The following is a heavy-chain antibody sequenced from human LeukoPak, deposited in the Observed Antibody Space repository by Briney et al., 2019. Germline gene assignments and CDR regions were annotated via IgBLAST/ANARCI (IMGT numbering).Heavy chain of an antibody. CDR1: GFSLSTSGMR. CDR3: ARILTSGGSFDY. D-gene: IGHD1-26*01. J-gene: IGHJ4*02. CDR2: IDWDDDK. V-gene: IGHV2-70*04. Sequence: SGPALVKPTQTLTLTCTFSGFSLSTSGMRVSWIRQAPGKALEWLARIDWDDDKFYSTSLKTRLTISKDTSKNQVVLTMTNMDPVDTATYYCARILTSGGSFDYWGQGTLVTVSS.